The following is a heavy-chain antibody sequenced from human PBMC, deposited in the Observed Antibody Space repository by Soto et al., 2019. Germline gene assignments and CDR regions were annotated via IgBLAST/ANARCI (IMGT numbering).Heavy chain of an antibody. CDR3: ARGAGSGWYPIDY. CDR1: GYTISGNY. Sequence: QVQLVQSGAEVRKPGASVKVSCKAPGYTISGNYIHWVRQAPGQGLEWMVWINPHSGSTNYAQKFQVTVTVTRHTSFSTTYMELTRLGSRDTALYYCARGAGSGWYPIDYWGQGTLVTVS. D-gene: IGHD6-19*01. V-gene: IGHV1-2*02. CDR2: INPHSGST. J-gene: IGHJ4*02.